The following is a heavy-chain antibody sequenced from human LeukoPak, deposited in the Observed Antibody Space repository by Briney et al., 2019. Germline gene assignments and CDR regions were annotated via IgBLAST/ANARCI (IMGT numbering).Heavy chain of an antibody. J-gene: IGHJ3*02. CDR3: ARLRYSFMAFDI. CDR1: GGSISSNY. V-gene: IGHV4-59*08. D-gene: IGHD5-18*01. Sequence: SETLSLTCTVSGGSISSNYWSWIRQPPGKGLEWIGYIFYSGSTNYNPSLKSRVTISVDTSKNQFSLKLSSVTAADTAVYYCARLRYSFMAFDIWGQGTMVTVSS. CDR2: IFYSGST.